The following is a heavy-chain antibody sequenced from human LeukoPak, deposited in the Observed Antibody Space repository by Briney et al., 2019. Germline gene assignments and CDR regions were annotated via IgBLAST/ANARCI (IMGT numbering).Heavy chain of an antibody. Sequence: SETLSLTCTVSGDSIRSYYWIWIRQPPGKGLEWIGYIYYSGSSNYNPSLKSRVTTSVDTSKNQFSPKLSSVTAADTAVYYCARQHLTYYYDTSGYLDYWGQGTLVTVSS. CDR1: GDSIRSYY. D-gene: IGHD3-22*01. CDR3: ARQHLTYYYDTSGYLDY. V-gene: IGHV4-59*08. J-gene: IGHJ4*02. CDR2: IYYSGSS.